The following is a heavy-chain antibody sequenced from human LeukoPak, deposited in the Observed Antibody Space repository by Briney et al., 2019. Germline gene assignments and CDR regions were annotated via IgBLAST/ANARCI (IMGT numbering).Heavy chain of an antibody. CDR3: ARDRGDSSSWSEGYDY. CDR2: ISAYNGNT. D-gene: IGHD6-13*01. J-gene: IGHJ4*02. CDR1: GYTFTSYG. V-gene: IGHV1-18*01. Sequence: ASVKVSCKASGYTFTSYGISWVRQAPGQGLEWMGWISAYNGNTNYAQKLQGRVTMTTDTSTSTAYMELRSLRSDDTAVYYCARDRGDSSSWSEGYDYWGQGNLVTVSS.